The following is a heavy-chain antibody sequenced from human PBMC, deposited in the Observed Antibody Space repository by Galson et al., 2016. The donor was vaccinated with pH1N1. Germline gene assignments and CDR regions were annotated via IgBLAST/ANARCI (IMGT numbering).Heavy chain of an antibody. D-gene: IGHD4-17*01. J-gene: IGHJ4*02. CDR3: AKGRHYGDSQPFDC. CDR2: IHYSGST. CDR1: GDSVSSEIW. Sequence: ETLSLTCIVSGDSVSSEIWWTWVRQPPGKALEWIGEIHYSGSTNFHPALGSRVAMSVDVSRNIFSLELGSVTAADTAVYYCAKGRHYGDSQPFDCWGQGILVTVSS. V-gene: IGHV4-4*02.